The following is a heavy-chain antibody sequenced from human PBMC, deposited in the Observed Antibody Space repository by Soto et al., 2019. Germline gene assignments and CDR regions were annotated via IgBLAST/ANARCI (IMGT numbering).Heavy chain of an antibody. V-gene: IGHV3-23*01. CDR2: ISGSGGST. Sequence: GGSLRLSCAASGFTFSSYAMSWVRQAPGKGLEWVSAISGSGGSTYYADSVKGRFTISRDNSKNTLYLQMNSLRAEDTAVYYCAKMLERGIWFGEAVNDAFDIWGQGTMVTVSS. J-gene: IGHJ3*02. CDR1: GFTFSSYA. CDR3: AKMLERGIWFGEAVNDAFDI. D-gene: IGHD3-10*01.